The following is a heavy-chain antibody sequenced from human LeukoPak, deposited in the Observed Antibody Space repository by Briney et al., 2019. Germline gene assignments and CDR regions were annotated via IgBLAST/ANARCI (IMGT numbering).Heavy chain of an antibody. CDR2: IGGSSSYT. V-gene: IGHV3-11*03. CDR1: GFTFSDYY. D-gene: IGHD5-18*01. Sequence: GGSLRLSCAASGFTFSDYYMSWIRQAPGKGLEWVSSIGGSSSYTNYADSVKGRFTMSRDNAKNSLYLQMNSLRAEDTAVYYCARLRGYSYGCDYWGQGTLVTVSS. CDR3: ARLRGYSYGCDY. J-gene: IGHJ4*02.